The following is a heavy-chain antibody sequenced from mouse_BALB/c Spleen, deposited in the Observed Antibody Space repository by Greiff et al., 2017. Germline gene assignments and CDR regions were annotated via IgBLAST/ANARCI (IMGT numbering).Heavy chain of an antibody. Sequence: EVMLVESGPGLVKPSQSLSLTCTVTGYSITSDYAWNWIRQFPGNKLEWMGYISYSGSTSYNPSLKSRISITRDTSKNQFFLQLNSVTTEDTATYYCAREGYYGSSFYFDYWGQGTTLTVSS. CDR3: AREGYYGSSFYFDY. V-gene: IGHV3-2*02. J-gene: IGHJ2*01. CDR1: GYSITSDYA. D-gene: IGHD1-1*01. CDR2: ISYSGST.